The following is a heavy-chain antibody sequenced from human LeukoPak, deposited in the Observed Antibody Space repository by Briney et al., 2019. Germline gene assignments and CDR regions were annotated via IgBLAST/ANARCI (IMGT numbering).Heavy chain of an antibody. J-gene: IGHJ6*02. V-gene: IGHV4-39*01. CDR3: ARIGVTIFGVVSPPTVGMDV. CDR2: MYYSGST. Sequence: SESLSLTCTVSVGYISSGRYSWGWIRQTPGKGLEWIGSMYYSGSTYYNPSLKSRVTISVDTPKNQFSLKLSSVTAADTAVYYCARIGVTIFGVVSPPTVGMDVWGQGTTVTVSS. D-gene: IGHD3-3*01. CDR1: VGYISSGRYS.